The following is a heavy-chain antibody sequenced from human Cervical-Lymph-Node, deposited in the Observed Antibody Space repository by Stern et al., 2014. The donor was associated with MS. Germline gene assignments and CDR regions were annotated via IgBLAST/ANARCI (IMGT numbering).Heavy chain of an antibody. CDR2: ISSSSSYI. Sequence: EVQLVESGGGLVKPGGSLRLSCAASGFTFSSYSMHWVRQAPGKGLEWVSSISSSSSYIYYADSVKGRFTISRDNAKNSLYLQMNSLRAEDTAVYYCAREEAVAGISVWGQGTTVTVSS. CDR3: AREEAVAGISV. D-gene: IGHD6-19*01. J-gene: IGHJ6*02. CDR1: GFTFSSYS. V-gene: IGHV3-21*01.